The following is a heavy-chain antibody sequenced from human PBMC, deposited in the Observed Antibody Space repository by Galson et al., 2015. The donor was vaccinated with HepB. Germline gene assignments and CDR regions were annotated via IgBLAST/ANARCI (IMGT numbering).Heavy chain of an antibody. CDR3: AKTSLLKHRKRDYYYGMDV. CDR1: GFTFSSYG. V-gene: IGHV3-30*02. D-gene: IGHD1-14*01. J-gene: IGHJ6*02. CDR2: IRYDGSNK. Sequence: SLRLSCAASGFTFSSYGMHWVRQAPGKGLEWVAFIRYDGSNKYYADSVKGRFTISRDNSKNTLYLQMNSLRAEDTAVYYCAKTSLLKHRKRDYYYGMDVWGQGTTVTVSS.